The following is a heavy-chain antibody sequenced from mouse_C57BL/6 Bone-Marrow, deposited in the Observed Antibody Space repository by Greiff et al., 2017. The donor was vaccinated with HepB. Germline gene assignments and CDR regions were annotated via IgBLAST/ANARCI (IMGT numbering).Heavy chain of an antibody. D-gene: IGHD6-2*01. CDR2: IDPENGDT. V-gene: IGHV14-4*01. CDR3: TTSLFDV. Sequence: VQLQQSGAELVRPGASVKLSCTASGFNIKDDYMHWVKQRPEQGLEWIGWIDPENGDTEYASKFQGKATITADTSSNTAYLHLSSLPSEDTAVYYCTTSLFDVWGTGTTVTVSS. J-gene: IGHJ1*03. CDR1: GFNIKDDY.